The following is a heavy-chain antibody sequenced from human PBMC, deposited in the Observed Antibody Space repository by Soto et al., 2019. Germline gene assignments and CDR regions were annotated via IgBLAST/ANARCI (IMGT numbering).Heavy chain of an antibody. CDR1: AASFSKYS. D-gene: IGHD3-16*01. J-gene: IGHJ4*02. CDR3: ASVTFGGVVLAH. CDR2: IYFNGNT. Sequence: SETLSLTCTVSAASFSKYSWSWIRQPPGKGLEWIGYIYFNGNTNYNPSLKRRVTIPIDTSKNQISLNLTSVTEADPSVYYFASVTFGGVVLAHWGQGTLVTVSS. V-gene: IGHV4-59*01.